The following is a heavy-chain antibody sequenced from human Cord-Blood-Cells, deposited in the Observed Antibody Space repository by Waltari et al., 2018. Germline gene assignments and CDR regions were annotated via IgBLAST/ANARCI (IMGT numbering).Heavy chain of an antibody. CDR2: CDPEDGET. V-gene: IGHV1-24*01. Sequence: QVQLVQSGAEVKKPGASVKVSCKVSGYTLTELSMHWVRQAPGKGLEWMGGCDPEDGETISAQKFQGRVTMTENTSTDTAYMELSSLRSEDTSVYYCATLPRLYYDILTGYYWYFDLWGRGTLVTVSS. CDR1: GYTLTELS. CDR3: ATLPRLYYDILTGYYWYFDL. J-gene: IGHJ2*01. D-gene: IGHD3-9*01.